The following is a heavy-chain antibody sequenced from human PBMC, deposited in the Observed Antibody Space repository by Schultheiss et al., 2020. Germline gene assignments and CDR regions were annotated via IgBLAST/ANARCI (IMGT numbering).Heavy chain of an antibody. D-gene: IGHD3-10*01. V-gene: IGHV3-33*05. CDR1: GFTFSSYG. Sequence: WGSMRLPCAASGFTFSSYGMHWVRQAPGKGLEWVAVISYDGSNKYYADSVKGRFTISRDNSKSTLYLQMNSLRAEDTAVYYCARDLITMVQGVISPWGKGTLVTVSS. CDR2: ISYDGSNK. J-gene: IGHJ5*02. CDR3: ARDLITMVQGVISP.